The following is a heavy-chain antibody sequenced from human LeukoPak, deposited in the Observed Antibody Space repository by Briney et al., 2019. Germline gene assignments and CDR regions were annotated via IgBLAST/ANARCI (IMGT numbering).Heavy chain of an antibody. J-gene: IGHJ4*02. CDR2: ISWDGGST. CDR1: GFTFDDYA. Sequence: GGSLRLSCAASGFTFDDYAMHWVRQAPGKGLEWVSLISWDGGSTYYADSVKGRFTISRDNSKNSLYLQMNSLRAEDTALYYCAKATSNSGYYDPFDYWGQGTLVTVSS. D-gene: IGHD3-22*01. V-gene: IGHV3-43D*03. CDR3: AKATSNSGYYDPFDY.